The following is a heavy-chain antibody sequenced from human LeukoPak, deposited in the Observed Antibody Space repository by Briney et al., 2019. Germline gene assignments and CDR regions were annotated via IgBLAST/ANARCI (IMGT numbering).Heavy chain of an antibody. D-gene: IGHD3-10*02. V-gene: IGHV3-52*02. CDR1: GFTFSSSW. J-gene: IGHJ4*02. Sequence: GGSLRLSCAASGFTFSSSWMHWVCQAPEKGQEWVADIKCDGSEKYYVDSVKGRLTISRDNAKNSLYLQVNSLRAEDMTVYYCAKDKVVYYVHGGSDYWGQGTLVTVSS. CDR3: AKDKVVYYVHGGSDY. CDR2: IKCDGSEK.